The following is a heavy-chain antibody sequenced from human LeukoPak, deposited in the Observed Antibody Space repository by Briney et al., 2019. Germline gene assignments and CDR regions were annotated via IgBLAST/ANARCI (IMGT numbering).Heavy chain of an antibody. CDR3: VKEELLYFGASKIRGFDS. Sequence: SETLSLTCTVSGGSISSYYWSWIRQPPGKGLERIGYIYYSGSTNYNPSLKSRVTISVDTSKNQFSLKLSSVTAADTAVYYCVKEELLYFGASKIRGFDSWGQGTLVTVFS. V-gene: IGHV4-59*01. CDR1: GGSISSYY. J-gene: IGHJ4*02. D-gene: IGHD3-10*01. CDR2: IYYSGST.